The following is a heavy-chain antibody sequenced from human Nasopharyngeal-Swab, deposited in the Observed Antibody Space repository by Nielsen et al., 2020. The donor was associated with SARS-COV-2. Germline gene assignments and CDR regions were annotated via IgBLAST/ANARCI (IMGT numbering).Heavy chain of an antibody. J-gene: IGHJ6*02. CDR2: INQNERT. Sequence: SETLSLTCAAYGWSFSGFYWNWIRQPPGRGLEWIGYINQNERTNYNPSLKSRITPSVDTSTKQVSLKMRSVTAADTAVYYCARAWRVGDAFVGLDVWGQGTTVTVSS. V-gene: IGHV4-34*01. CDR1: GWSFSGFY. D-gene: IGHD3-16*01. CDR3: ARAWRVGDAFVGLDV.